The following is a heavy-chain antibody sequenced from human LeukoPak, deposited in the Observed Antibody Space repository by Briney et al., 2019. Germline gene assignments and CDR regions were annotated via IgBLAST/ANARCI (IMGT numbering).Heavy chain of an antibody. Sequence: ASVKVSCKASGYTFGIYGISWVRQAPGQGLEWMAWISPYDGDTNYAQKFEGRVTMTTETSTNTAYMELRSLRSDDTAIYYCARDYCTRGGDCYKEDLFDPWGQGTLVTVSA. D-gene: IGHD2-21*02. CDR3: ARDYCTRGGDCYKEDLFDP. CDR2: ISPYDGDT. V-gene: IGHV1-18*01. J-gene: IGHJ5*02. CDR1: GYTFGIYG.